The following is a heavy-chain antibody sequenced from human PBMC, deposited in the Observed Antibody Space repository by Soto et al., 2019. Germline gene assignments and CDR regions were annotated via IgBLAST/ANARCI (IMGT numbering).Heavy chain of an antibody. D-gene: IGHD2-2*01. CDR2: ISSSGSTI. CDR1: GFTFSSYE. V-gene: IGHV3-48*03. Sequence: GSLRLSCAASGFTFSSYEMNWVRQAPGKGLEWVSYISSSGSTIYYADSVKGRFTISRDNAKNSLYLQMNSLRAEDTAVYYCARQTVVVPAAKGLYYYGMDVWGQGTTVTVSS. J-gene: IGHJ6*02. CDR3: ARQTVVVPAAKGLYYYGMDV.